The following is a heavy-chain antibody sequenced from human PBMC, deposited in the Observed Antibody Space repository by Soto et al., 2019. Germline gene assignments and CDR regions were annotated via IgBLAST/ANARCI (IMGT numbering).Heavy chain of an antibody. D-gene: IGHD6-19*01. Sequence: SETLSLTCAVFDGSFNNYYWSWIRQLPGKGLEWIGDINHSGSTHYNPSLKSRVTISLDTSTNLFSLKLTSLTAADTAVYYCARGGGLAVAGIPFDPWGQGTLVTVSS. V-gene: IGHV4-34*01. CDR2: INHSGST. CDR3: ARGGGLAVAGIPFDP. J-gene: IGHJ5*02. CDR1: DGSFNNYY.